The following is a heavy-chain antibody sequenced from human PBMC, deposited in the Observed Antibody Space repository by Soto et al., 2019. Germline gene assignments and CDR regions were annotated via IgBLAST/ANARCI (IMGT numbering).Heavy chain of an antibody. V-gene: IGHV4-59*01. CDR2: IYYSGST. J-gene: IGHJ5*02. Sequence: SETLSLTCTVSGGSISSYYWSGIRQPPGKGLEWIGYIYYSGSTNYNPSLKRRVTISVDTSKNQFSLKLSSVTAADTAVYYCARLSSGGFDPWGQGTLVTVSS. CDR1: GGSISSYY. D-gene: IGHD2-15*01. CDR3: ARLSSGGFDP.